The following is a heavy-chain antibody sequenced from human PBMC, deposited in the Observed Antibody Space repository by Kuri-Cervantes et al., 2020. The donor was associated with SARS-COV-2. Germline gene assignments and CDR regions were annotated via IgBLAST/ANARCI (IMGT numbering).Heavy chain of an antibody. CDR3: ARLKGYYYYYMDV. V-gene: IGHV5-51*01. CDR1: GYSFTSYW. Sequence: KVSCKGSGYSFTSYWIGWVRQMPGKGLEWMGIIYPGDSDTRYSPSFQGQVTISADKSISTAYLQWSSLKASDTATYYCARLKGYYYYYMDVWGKGTTVTVSS. CDR2: IYPGDSDT. J-gene: IGHJ6*03.